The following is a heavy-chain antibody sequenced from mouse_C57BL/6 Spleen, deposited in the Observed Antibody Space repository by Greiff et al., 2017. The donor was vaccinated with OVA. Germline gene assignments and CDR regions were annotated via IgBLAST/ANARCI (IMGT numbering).Heavy chain of an antibody. J-gene: IGHJ3*01. Sequence: QVQLQQPGAELVKPGASVKLSCKASGYTFTSYWMQWVKQRPGQGLEWIGEIDPSDSYTNSNQKFKVKATLTVATSSSTAYMQLSSLTSEDSAVYYCARSITTVVAPAYWGQGTLVTVSA. CDR3: ARSITTVVAPAY. CDR1: GYTFTSYW. CDR2: IDPSDSYT. V-gene: IGHV1-50*01. D-gene: IGHD1-1*01.